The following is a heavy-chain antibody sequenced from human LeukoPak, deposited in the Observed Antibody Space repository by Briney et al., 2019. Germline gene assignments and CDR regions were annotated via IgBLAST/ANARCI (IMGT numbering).Heavy chain of an antibody. V-gene: IGHV4-59*01. CDR2: IYYSGST. Sequence: PSETLSLTCTVSDGSINNNYWSWIRQPPGKGLEWIGDIYYSGSTNYNPSLKSRVTISVDTSKNQFSLNLSSVTAADTAVYYCARATRVVRGTNWFDPWGQGTLVTVSS. J-gene: IGHJ5*02. D-gene: IGHD3-10*01. CDR3: ARATRVVRGTNWFDP. CDR1: DGSINNNY.